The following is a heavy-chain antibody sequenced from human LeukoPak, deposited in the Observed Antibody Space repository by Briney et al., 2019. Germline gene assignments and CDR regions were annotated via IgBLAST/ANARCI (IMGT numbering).Heavy chain of an antibody. CDR3: ARDVPTVQLWRTDAFDI. D-gene: IGHD5-18*01. V-gene: IGHV4-34*01. Sequence: SETLSLTRAVYGGSFSGYYWSWIRQPPGKGLEWIGEINHSGSTYFNPSLKSRVTISVDTSKNQFSLKLTSVTVADTAVYYCARDVPTVQLWRTDAFDIWGQGTMVTVSS. J-gene: IGHJ3*02. CDR1: GGSFSGYY. CDR2: INHSGST.